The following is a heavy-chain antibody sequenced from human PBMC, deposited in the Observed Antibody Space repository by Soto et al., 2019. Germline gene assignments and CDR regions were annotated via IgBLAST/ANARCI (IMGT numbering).Heavy chain of an antibody. CDR1: GFTVSGSA. V-gene: IGHV3-73*01. CDR3: TSHLWELSSPRAFDI. CDR2: IRSKTNSYAT. J-gene: IGHJ3*02. D-gene: IGHD3-16*02. Sequence: EVQLVESGGGLVQPGGSLKLSCAASGFTVSGSAVHWVRQASGKGLEWVGRIRSKTNSYATAYAASVKGRFTISRDDSKHTAYLQMNSLKTEDTGVYYCTSHLWELSSPRAFDIWGQGKMVTVSS.